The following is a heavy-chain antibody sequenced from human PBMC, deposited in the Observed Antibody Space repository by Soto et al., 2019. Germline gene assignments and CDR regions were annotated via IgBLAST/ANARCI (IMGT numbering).Heavy chain of an antibody. CDR2: IWYDGGNK. CDR1: GFTFSNYG. V-gene: IGHV3-33*08. D-gene: IGHD3-16*01. J-gene: IGHJ4*02. CDR3: ARDGDVNTGFGKDY. Sequence: VQLVESGGGLVKPGGSLRLSCTASGFTFSNYGMHWVRQAPGKGLEWVAFIWYDGGNKYYAESVKGRFTISRDNSKNTLYLQMNSLRAEDTAVYYCARDGDVNTGFGKDYWGQGTLGTVSS.